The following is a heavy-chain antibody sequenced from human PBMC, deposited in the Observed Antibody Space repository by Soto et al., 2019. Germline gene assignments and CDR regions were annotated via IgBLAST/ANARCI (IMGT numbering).Heavy chain of an antibody. J-gene: IGHJ6*02. Sequence: QVQLVQSGAEVKKPGSSVKVSCKASGGTFSSYAISWVRQAPGQGLEWMGGIIPIFGTENYAQNFQGRVKNTADEPTNSAYMELSSLRSHDTAVYCCAREFFSGVRHTTHYYYGMDVWGQGTTVTASS. CDR3: AREFFSGVRHTTHYYYGMDV. D-gene: IGHD3-3*01. CDR1: GGTFSSYA. CDR2: IIPIFGTE. V-gene: IGHV1-69*12.